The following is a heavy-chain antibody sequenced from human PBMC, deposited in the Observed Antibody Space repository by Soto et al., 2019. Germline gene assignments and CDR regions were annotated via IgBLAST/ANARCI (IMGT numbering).Heavy chain of an antibody. D-gene: IGHD3-22*01. J-gene: IGHJ4*02. V-gene: IGHV5-51*01. CDR1: GYRFTSHW. CDR3: ARMLFYYESSGYYPY. Sequence: EVQLVQSGAEVKKPGESLKISCKGSGYRFTSHWIAWVRQMPGKGLEYMGIIYPGDSDTRYSPSFQGRVTISADKSINTAYLQWSSLKASDTAMYDCARMLFYYESSGYYPYWGQGTLVTVSS. CDR2: IYPGDSDT.